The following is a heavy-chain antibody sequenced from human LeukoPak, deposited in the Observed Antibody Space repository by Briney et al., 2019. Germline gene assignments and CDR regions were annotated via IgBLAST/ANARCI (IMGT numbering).Heavy chain of an antibody. J-gene: IGHJ4*02. CDR3: ARESSSWYYFDY. CDR1: GFTFSTYA. CDR2: ISGSGGTT. D-gene: IGHD6-13*01. Sequence: PGGSLRLSCAASGFTFSTYAMSWVRQAPGKGLEWVSAISGSGGTTYYADSVKGRFTISRDNSKNTLYLQMNSLRAEDTAVYYCARESSSWYYFDYWGQGTLVTVSS. V-gene: IGHV3-23*01.